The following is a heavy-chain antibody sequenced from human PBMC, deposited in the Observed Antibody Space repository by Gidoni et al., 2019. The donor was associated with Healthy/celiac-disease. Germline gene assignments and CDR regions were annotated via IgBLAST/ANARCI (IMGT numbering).Heavy chain of an antibody. V-gene: IGHV3-33*01. D-gene: IGHD3-9*01. CDR2: ILYDGSNK. J-gene: IGHJ4*02. CDR1: GFTFSSDG. CDR3: ARDRELWDFDILTGYSFDY. Sequence: QVQLVESGGGVVQPGRSLRLPCAASGFTFSSDGIPWVRQAPGKGLGWVAVILYDGSNKYYADSVKGRFTISRDNSKNTLYLQMNSLRAEDTAVYYCARDRELWDFDILTGYSFDYWGQGTLVTVSS.